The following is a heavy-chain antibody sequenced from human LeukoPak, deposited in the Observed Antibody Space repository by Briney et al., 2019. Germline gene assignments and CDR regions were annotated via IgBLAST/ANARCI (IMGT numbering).Heavy chain of an antibody. CDR2: IYYSGST. Sequence: PSKTLSLTCTVSGGSISSYYWSWIRQPPGKGLEWIGYIYYSGSTNYNPSLKSRVTISVDTSKNQFSLKLSSVTAADTAVYYCARATKTTANSFDYWGQGTLVTVSS. J-gene: IGHJ4*02. D-gene: IGHD4-17*01. CDR3: ARATKTTANSFDY. V-gene: IGHV4-59*01. CDR1: GGSISSYY.